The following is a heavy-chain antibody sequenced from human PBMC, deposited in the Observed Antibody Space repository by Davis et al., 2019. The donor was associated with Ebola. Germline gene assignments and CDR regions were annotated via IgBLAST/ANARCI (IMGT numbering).Heavy chain of an antibody. D-gene: IGHD7-27*01. CDR1: GFTFSSNW. CDR2: INSDGSST. J-gene: IGHJ4*02. CDR3: AREPLTGIELDY. V-gene: IGHV3-74*03. Sequence: PGGSLRLSCAASGFTFSSNWIHWVRQAPGKGLVWVSCINSDGSSTTYADSVMGRFTVSRDNAKNTLYLQMNSLRAEDTAVYYCAREPLTGIELDYWGQGTLVTVSS.